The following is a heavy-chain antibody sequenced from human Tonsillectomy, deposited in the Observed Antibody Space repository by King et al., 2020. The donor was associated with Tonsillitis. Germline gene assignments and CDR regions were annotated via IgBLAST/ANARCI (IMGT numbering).Heavy chain of an antibody. CDR1: GFTFSSHV. D-gene: IGHD2-15*01. CDR3: ASSTYCGGGSCFERDFYYYMNV. J-gene: IGHJ6*03. V-gene: IGHV3-33*01. Sequence: VQLVESGGGVVQPGRSLRLSCAASGFTFSSHVMHWVRQAPGKGLEWVALIWYDGSNKYYADSVKGRFTISRDNSKNTLYLQMNSLRAEDTAVYYCASSTYCGGGSCFERDFYYYMNVWGKGTTVTVSS. CDR2: IWYDGSNK.